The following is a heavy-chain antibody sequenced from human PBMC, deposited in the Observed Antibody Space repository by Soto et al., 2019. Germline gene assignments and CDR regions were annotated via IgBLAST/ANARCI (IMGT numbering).Heavy chain of an antibody. CDR3: ARRYGSAFDI. D-gene: IGHD3-10*01. V-gene: IGHV4-59*01. Sequence: QVQLQESGPGLVKPSETLSLTCTVSGGSISSYYWSWIRQPPGKGLEWIGYIYYSGSTNYNPSLKSRVTTSVDTSKNQFSLKLSSVTAADTAVYSCARRYGSAFDIWGQGTMVTVSS. CDR2: IYYSGST. J-gene: IGHJ3*02. CDR1: GGSISSYY.